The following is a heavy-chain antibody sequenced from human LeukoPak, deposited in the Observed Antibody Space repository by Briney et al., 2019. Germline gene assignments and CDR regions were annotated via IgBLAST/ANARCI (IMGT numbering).Heavy chain of an antibody. D-gene: IGHD5-12*01. J-gene: IGHJ4*02. CDR1: GGSVSSGNYY. V-gene: IGHV4-61*01. Sequence: SETLSLTCTVSGGSVSSGNYYWSWIRQPPGKGLEWIGYVYYSGSTNYNPSLKSRVTISLDTSKNQFSLKLSSVTAADTAIYYCASSLVPHSGYGNFDYWGQGTLVTVSS. CDR3: ASSLVPHSGYGNFDY. CDR2: VYYSGST.